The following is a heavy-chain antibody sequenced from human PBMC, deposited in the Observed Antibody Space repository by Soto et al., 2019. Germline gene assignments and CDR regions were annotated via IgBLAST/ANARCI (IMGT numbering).Heavy chain of an antibody. D-gene: IGHD3-16*01. CDR3: ATLGRDYYGMDV. J-gene: IGHJ6*02. CDR1: GYSFTIYW. V-gene: IGHV5-10-1*01. CDR2: IDPSDSYT. Sequence: GESLKISCKGSGYSFTIYWISWVRQMPGKGLEWMGRIDPSDSYTNYSPSFQGHVTISADKSISTAYLQWSSLKASDTAMYYCATLGRDYYGMDVWGQGTTVTVSS.